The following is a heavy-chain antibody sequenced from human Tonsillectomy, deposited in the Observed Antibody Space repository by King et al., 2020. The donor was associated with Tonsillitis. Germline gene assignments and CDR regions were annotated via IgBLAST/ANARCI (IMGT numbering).Heavy chain of an antibody. Sequence: VQLVQSGGGLVQPGGSLRLSCAASGFTFSSYAMSWVRQAPGKGLEWVSAISTSGGSTYYADSVKGRFTISRDNSKNTLYMPMNSLRAEDTAIYYCAKESSSSPKTYDDYWGQGTLVTVSS. J-gene: IGHJ4*02. V-gene: IGHV3-23*04. CDR2: ISTSGGST. CDR1: GFTFSSYA. D-gene: IGHD6-13*01. CDR3: AKESSSSPKTYDDY.